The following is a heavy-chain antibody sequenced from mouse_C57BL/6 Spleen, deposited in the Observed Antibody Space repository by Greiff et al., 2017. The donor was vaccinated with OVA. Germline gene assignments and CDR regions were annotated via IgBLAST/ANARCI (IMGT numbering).Heavy chain of an antibody. CDR3: ARLYGYDWYFDV. Sequence: EVNVVESGGGLVQPGGSLSLSCVASGFTFTDYYMSWVRQPPGKALEWLGFIRNKANGYTTEYSASVKGRFTISRDNSQNILYLQMNALRAEDSATYYCARLYGYDWYFDVWGTGSTVTVSS. CDR1: GFTFTDYY. CDR2: IRNKANGYTT. J-gene: IGHJ1*03. D-gene: IGHD2-2*01. V-gene: IGHV7-3*01.